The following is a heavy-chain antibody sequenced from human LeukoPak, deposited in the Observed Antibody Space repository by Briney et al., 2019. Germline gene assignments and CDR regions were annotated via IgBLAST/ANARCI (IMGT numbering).Heavy chain of an antibody. CDR1: GYTFNNYD. CDR2: MNPNNGNT. V-gene: IGHV1-8*01. Sequence: ASVKVSCKASGYTFNNYDINWVRQASGQRLEWMGWMNPNNGNTGFSQNFQGRVTLTADTSISTAYMELVSLRSDDTAVYYCARGEYRYYYGSGSYSNWFDPWGQGTLVTVSS. CDR3: ARGEYRYYYGSGSYSNWFDP. J-gene: IGHJ5*02. D-gene: IGHD3-10*01.